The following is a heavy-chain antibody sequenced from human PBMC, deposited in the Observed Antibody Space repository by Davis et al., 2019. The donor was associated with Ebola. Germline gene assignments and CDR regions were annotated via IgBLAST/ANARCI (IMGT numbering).Heavy chain of an antibody. CDR2: TTVYNGDT. V-gene: IGHV1-18*04. CDR3: ARDSQNGGYYGMDV. CDR1: GYTFRMYG. J-gene: IGHJ6*04. D-gene: IGHD4-23*01. Sequence: AASVKVSCKASGYTFRMYGITWVRQAPGQGLEWMGWTTVYNGDTKYAQNLQGRVTMTTDTSTSTAYMELRSLRSEDTAVYYCARDSQNGGYYGMDVWGKGTTVTVSS.